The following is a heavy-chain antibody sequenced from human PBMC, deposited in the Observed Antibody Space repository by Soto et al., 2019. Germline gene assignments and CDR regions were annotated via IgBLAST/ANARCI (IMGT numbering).Heavy chain of an antibody. CDR3: ARGRYGDY. CDR2: ISAHNGNT. D-gene: IGHD1-1*01. V-gene: IGHV1-18*01. J-gene: IGHJ4*02. CDR1: GYIFTTYG. Sequence: QVHLVQSGAEVKKPGASVKVSCKGSGYIFTTYGITWVRQAPGQGLEWMGWISAHNGNTNYAQKLQGRVTVTRDTSTSTACMELRNLRSDDTAVYYCARGRYGDYWGQGALVTVSS.